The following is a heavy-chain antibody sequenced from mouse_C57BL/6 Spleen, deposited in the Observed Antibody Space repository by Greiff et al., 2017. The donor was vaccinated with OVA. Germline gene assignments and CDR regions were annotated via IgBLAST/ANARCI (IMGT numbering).Heavy chain of an antibody. CDR3: TRRDSSGYDFDY. V-gene: IGHV1-15*01. D-gene: IGHD3-2*02. Sequence: LVESGAELVRPGASVTLSCKASGYTFTDYEMHWVKQTPVHGLEWIGAIDPETGGTAYTQKFKGKAILTADKSSSTAYMELRSLTSEDSAVYYCTRRDSSGYDFDYWGQGTTLTVSS. J-gene: IGHJ2*01. CDR1: GYTFTDYE. CDR2: IDPETGGT.